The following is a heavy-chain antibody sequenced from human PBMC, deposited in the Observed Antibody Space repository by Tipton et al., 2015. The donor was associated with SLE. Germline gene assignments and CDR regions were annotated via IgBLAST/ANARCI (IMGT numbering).Heavy chain of an antibody. Sequence: SLRLSCAASGFTFRNYWMHWVRQAPGKGLVWVSRINPVGSGTSYADSVRGRFTISRDNAKNTLYLQMNSLRAEDTAVYYCARDGYGDFEDAFDVWGQGTMLTGSS. CDR3: ARDGYGDFEDAFDV. D-gene: IGHD4-17*01. V-gene: IGHV3-74*01. CDR1: GFTFRNYW. J-gene: IGHJ3*01. CDR2: INPVGSGT.